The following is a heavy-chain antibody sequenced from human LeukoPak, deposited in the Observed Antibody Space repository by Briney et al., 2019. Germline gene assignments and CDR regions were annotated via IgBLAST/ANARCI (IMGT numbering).Heavy chain of an antibody. J-gene: IGHJ6*03. V-gene: IGHV3-20*04. D-gene: IGHD1-14*01. CDR1: GFTFDDYG. CDR3: ARAGNPYYYYYYMDV. CDR2: INWNGGST. Sequence: RSGGSLRLSCAASGFTFDDYGMSWVRQAPGKGLEWVSGINWNGGSTGYADSVKGRFTISRDNAKNSLYLQMNSLRAEDTALYYCARAGNPYYYYYYMDVWGKGTTVTVSS.